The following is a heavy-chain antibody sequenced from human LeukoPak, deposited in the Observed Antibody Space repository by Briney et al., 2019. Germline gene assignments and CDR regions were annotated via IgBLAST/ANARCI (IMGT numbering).Heavy chain of an antibody. Sequence: ASVKVSCKVAGYALSDAYMHWVRPAPGTGLEWLGLVDPENGETEYAEKFQGRVTITADTSTDTAYMELSSLKSEDTAMYYCPNLPVSGTDYWGRGTLVIVSS. D-gene: IGHD1/OR15-1a*01. CDR2: VDPENGET. V-gene: IGHV1-69-2*01. CDR3: PNLPVSGTDY. CDR1: GYALSDAY. J-gene: IGHJ4*02.